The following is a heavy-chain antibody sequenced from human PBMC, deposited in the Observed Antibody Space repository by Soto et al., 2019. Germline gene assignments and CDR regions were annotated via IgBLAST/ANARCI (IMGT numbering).Heavy chain of an antibody. CDR3: ARGHSTDCSNGVCSFFYNHEMDV. CDR1: GYSFTDYH. V-gene: IGHV1-2*04. CDR2: INPKSGGT. J-gene: IGHJ6*02. Sequence: AAVKVSCKASGYSFTDYHIHWVRQAPGQGLEWLGRINPKSGGTSTAQKFQGWVTMTRDRSISTVYMELTRLRSDDTAVYFCARGHSTDCSNGVCSFFYNHEMDVWGQGTTVTVSS. D-gene: IGHD2-8*01.